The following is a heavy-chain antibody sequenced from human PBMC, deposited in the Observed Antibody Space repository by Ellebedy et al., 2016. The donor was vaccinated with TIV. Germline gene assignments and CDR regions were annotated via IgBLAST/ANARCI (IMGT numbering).Heavy chain of an antibody. V-gene: IGHV4-39*01. J-gene: IGHJ6*03. CDR3: ATFNQYYTYLGV. Sequence: SETLSLXCTVSGDSISSSSDYWVWICQPPGKGLEWIGTISNRDRTDYNPSLKSRVFILVDASKNQFFLKLTSVTAADTAVYYCATFNQYYTYLGVWGKGTTVTVSS. CDR2: ISNRDRT. D-gene: IGHD1-14*01. CDR1: GDSISSSSDY.